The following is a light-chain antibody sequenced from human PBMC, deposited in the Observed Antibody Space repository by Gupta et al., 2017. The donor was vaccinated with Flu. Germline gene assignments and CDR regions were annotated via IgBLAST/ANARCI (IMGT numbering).Light chain of an antibody. CDR1: SSNIENNF. CDR2: EDI. Sequence: KVTIACSGSSSNIENNFVSWYQQLPSTAPNLLIYEDIKRPSGIPDRFSASKSGTSATLAITGLQTGDEADYYCGTWDDNVRAWVFGGGTKVTVL. V-gene: IGLV1-51*01. CDR3: GTWDDNVRAWV. J-gene: IGLJ3*02.